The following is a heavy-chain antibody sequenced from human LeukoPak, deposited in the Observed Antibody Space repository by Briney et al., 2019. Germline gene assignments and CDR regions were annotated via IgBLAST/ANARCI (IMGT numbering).Heavy chain of an antibody. Sequence: SETLSLTCTVSGGSISSSSYYWGWIRQPPGKGLEWIGSIYYSGSTYYNPSLKSRVTISVDTSKNQFSLELSSVTAADTAVYYCAKDSVWFGETNPFDYWGQGTLVTVSS. CDR3: AKDSVWFGETNPFDY. J-gene: IGHJ4*02. CDR2: IYYSGST. V-gene: IGHV4-39*02. D-gene: IGHD3-10*01. CDR1: GGSISSSSYY.